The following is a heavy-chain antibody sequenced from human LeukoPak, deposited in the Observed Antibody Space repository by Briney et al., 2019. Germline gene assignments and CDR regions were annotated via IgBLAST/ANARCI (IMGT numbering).Heavy chain of an antibody. CDR3: AKWGLGSITMVRGGGYGY. J-gene: IGHJ4*02. V-gene: IGHV3-30-3*02. D-gene: IGHD3-10*01. CDR1: GFTFSSYA. Sequence: PGGSLRLSCAASGFTFSSYAMHWVRQAPGKGPQWVAVMSYDGSYKHYADSVKGRFTISRDNAKNSLYLQMNSLRAEDTALYYCAKWGLGSITMVRGGGYGYWGQGTLVTVSS. CDR2: MSYDGSYK.